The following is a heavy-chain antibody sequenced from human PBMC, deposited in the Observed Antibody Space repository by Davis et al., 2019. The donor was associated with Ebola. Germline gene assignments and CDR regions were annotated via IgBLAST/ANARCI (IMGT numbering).Heavy chain of an antibody. V-gene: IGHV3-21*01. CDR2: ITSSSTSI. Sequence: GESLKISCTASEFSLSSYIMNWVRQAPGKGLEWISSITSSSTSIYYADSVKGRFTISRDNSKNTLYLQMNSLRAEDTAVYYCVRHNMWTYDVWGQGTMVTVSS. D-gene: IGHD2-21*01. CDR3: VRHNMWTYDV. CDR1: EFSLSSYI. J-gene: IGHJ3*01.